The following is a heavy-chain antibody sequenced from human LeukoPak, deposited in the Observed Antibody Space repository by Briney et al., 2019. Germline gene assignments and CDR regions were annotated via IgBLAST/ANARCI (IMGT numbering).Heavy chain of an antibody. CDR1: GGSFSGYY. CDR2: INHSGST. J-gene: IGHJ3*02. Sequence: SETLSLTCAVYGGSFSGYYWSWIRQPPGKGLEWIGEINHSGSTNSNPSLKSRVTISVDTSKNQFSLKLSSVTAADTAVYYCARPTDSSGYYDAFDIWGQGTMVTVSS. V-gene: IGHV4-34*01. CDR3: ARPTDSSGYYDAFDI. D-gene: IGHD3-22*01.